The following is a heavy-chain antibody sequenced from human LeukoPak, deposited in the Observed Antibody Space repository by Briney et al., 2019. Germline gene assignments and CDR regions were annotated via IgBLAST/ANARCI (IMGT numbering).Heavy chain of an antibody. J-gene: IGHJ4*02. D-gene: IGHD2-2*01. V-gene: IGHV3-23*01. CDR2: ISGNGGST. CDR3: AKLPYCSSTNCIDY. Sequence: LXLXXAAXXFTFXSXXMSWVRQAPGKXLEXXXGISGNGGSTYYADSVKGRLAISRDNSKNTLYLQMSSLRAEDTAVYYCAKLPYCSSTNCIDYWGQGTLVTVSS. CDR1: XFTFXSXX.